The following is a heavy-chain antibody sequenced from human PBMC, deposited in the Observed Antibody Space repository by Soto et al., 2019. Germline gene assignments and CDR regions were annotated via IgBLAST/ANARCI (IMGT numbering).Heavy chain of an antibody. CDR3: ARASYYDFWSGYPSSDYYYYMDV. CDR1: GYTFTGYY. V-gene: IGHV1-2*04. J-gene: IGHJ6*03. D-gene: IGHD3-3*01. Sequence: GASVKVSCKASGYTFTGYYMHWVRQAPGQGLEWMGWINPNSGGTNYAQKFQGWVTMTRDTSISTAYMELSRLRSDDTAVYYCARASYYDFWSGYPSSDYYYYMDVWGKGTTVTVSS. CDR2: INPNSGGT.